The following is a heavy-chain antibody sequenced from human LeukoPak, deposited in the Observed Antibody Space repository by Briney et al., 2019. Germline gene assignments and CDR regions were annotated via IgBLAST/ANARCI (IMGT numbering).Heavy chain of an antibody. Sequence: GGSLRLSCAASGFTFSDYAMNWVRQAPGKGLEWVSSISSGGSYISYADSVKGRFTVSRDNAKDSLFLQMRSLRDEDTAVYYCARGPALYCTSSSCLDGVDWGQGTLISVSS. J-gene: IGHJ4*02. CDR1: GFTFSDYA. V-gene: IGHV3-21*01. CDR3: ARGPALYCTSSSCLDGVD. D-gene: IGHD2-2*01. CDR2: ISSGGSYI.